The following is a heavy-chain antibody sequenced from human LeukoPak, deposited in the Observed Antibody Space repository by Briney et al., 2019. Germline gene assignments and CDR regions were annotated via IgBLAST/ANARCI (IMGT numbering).Heavy chain of an antibody. Sequence: GGSLRLSCAASGFTFSSYWMSWVRQAPGKGLEWVANIKQDGSEKYYVDSVKGRFTISRDNSKNTLYLQMNSLRAEGTAVYFCARVGVVVPAAIEYYYYYMDVWGKGTTVTVSS. CDR3: ARVGVVVPAAIEYYYYYMDV. J-gene: IGHJ6*03. CDR1: GFTFSSYW. D-gene: IGHD2-2*01. CDR2: IKQDGSEK. V-gene: IGHV3-7*01.